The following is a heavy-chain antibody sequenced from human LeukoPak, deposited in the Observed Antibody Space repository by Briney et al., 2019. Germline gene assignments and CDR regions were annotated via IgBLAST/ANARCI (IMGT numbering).Heavy chain of an antibody. J-gene: IGHJ4*02. CDR2: ISAYNGNT. Sequence: GASVKVSCKASGYTFTSYGISWVRQAPGQGLEWMGWISAYNGNTNYAQKLQGRVTMTTDTSTSTAYMELRSLRSDDTAVYYCARVAMQYSSGWPTGDWGQGTLVTVSS. CDR1: GYTFTSYG. CDR3: ARVAMQYSSGWPTGD. V-gene: IGHV1-18*01. D-gene: IGHD6-19*01.